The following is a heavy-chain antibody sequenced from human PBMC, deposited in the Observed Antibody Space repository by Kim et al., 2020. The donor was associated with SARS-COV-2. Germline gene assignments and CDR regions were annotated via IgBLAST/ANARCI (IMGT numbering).Heavy chain of an antibody. CDR1: GYSFTSYW. CDR3: ARQDVGGDYDNPLAFDY. D-gene: IGHD2-21*02. J-gene: IGHJ4*02. CDR2: IYPGDSDT. V-gene: IGHV5-51*01. Sequence: GESLKISCKGSGYSFTSYWIGWVRQMPGKGLEWMGIIYPGDSDTRYSPSFQGQVTISADKSISTAYLQWSSLKASDTTMYYCARQDVGGDYDNPLAFDYWGQGTLVTVSS.